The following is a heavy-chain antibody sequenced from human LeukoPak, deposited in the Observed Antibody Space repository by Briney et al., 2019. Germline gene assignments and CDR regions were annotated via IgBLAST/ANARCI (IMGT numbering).Heavy chain of an antibody. Sequence: SEILSLTCTVSGGSISPYYWSWIRQPPGKGLEWIGYVYDSGSTNYNPSLKSRVTISVDTSKNQFSLKLSSVTAADTAVYYCARHGGGGESYPRVFDYWGRGTLATVSS. J-gene: IGHJ4*02. CDR2: VYDSGST. D-gene: IGHD1-26*01. CDR3: ARHGGGGESYPRVFDY. CDR1: GGSISPYY. V-gene: IGHV4-59*08.